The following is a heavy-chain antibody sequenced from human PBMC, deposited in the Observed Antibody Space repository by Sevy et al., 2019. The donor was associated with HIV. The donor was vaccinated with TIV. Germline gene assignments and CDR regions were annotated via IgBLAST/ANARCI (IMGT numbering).Heavy chain of an antibody. J-gene: IGHJ5*02. CDR2: IYSGGNT. D-gene: IGHD1-26*01. Sequence: GGSLRLSCAASGFTVSNDYMSWVRQAPGKGLEWVSVIYSGGNTYYADAVNGLFTISRDNSRNMVYLQMNSLSAEDTAVYYCARETVGGYDPWGQGTLVTVSS. CDR3: ARETVGGYDP. CDR1: GFTVSNDY. V-gene: IGHV3-53*01.